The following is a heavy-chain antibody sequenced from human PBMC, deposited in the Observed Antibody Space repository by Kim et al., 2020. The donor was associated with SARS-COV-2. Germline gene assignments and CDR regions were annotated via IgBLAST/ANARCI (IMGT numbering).Heavy chain of an antibody. CDR1: GFTFSSYE. Sequence: GGSLRLSCAASGFTFSSYEMNWVRQAPGKGLEWVSYISSSGSTIYYADSVKGRFTISRDNAKNSLYLQMNSLRAEDTAVYYCARDLYDILTGHYGRYYYYGMDVWGQGTTVTVSS. CDR3: ARDLYDILTGHYGRYYYYGMDV. V-gene: IGHV3-48*03. CDR2: ISSSGSTI. J-gene: IGHJ6*02. D-gene: IGHD3-9*01.